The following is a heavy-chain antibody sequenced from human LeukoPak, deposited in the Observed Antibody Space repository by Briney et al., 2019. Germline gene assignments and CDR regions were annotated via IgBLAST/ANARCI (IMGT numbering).Heavy chain of an antibody. V-gene: IGHV4-30-4*08. CDR1: GDSITSSEYY. CDR3: ASFFRYCGSSKSLYFDS. D-gene: IGHD2-21*01. Sequence: SETLSLTCAVSGDSITSSEYYWGWIRQSPGKGLEWLGYIYYTGSTFYDPSLKSRLTISVDSSNNLFSLQLTSVTAADTAVYYCASFFRYCGSSKSLYFDSWGQGTLVTVSS. CDR2: IYYTGST. J-gene: IGHJ4*02.